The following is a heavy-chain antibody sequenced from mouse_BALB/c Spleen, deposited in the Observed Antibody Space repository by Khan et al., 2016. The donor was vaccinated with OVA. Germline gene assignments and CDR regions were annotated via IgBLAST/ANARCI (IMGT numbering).Heavy chain of an antibody. CDR1: GYSFTGYF. Sequence: LEESGPELVKPGASVKISCKASGYSFTGYFMNWVMQSHGKSLEWIGRINPHIGETFYNQKFKAKATLTVDESSSTAYMELRSLTSDDSAVYYCARIYGSYVDYWGQGTTLTVSS. D-gene: IGHD1-1*01. CDR3: ARIYGSYVDY. V-gene: IGHV1-20*01. CDR2: INPHIGET. J-gene: IGHJ2*01.